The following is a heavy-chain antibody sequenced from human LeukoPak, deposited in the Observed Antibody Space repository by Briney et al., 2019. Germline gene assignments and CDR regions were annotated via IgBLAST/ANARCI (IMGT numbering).Heavy chain of an antibody. V-gene: IGHV4-59*08. CDR2: IYHSGST. J-gene: IGHJ4*02. CDR1: GGSINSYY. CDR3: ASYDRDFGGYYFDY. D-gene: IGHD3-10*01. Sequence: SETLSLTCTVSGGSINSYYWGWIRQPPGKGLEWIGCIYHSGSTYYNPSLKSRVTISVDTSKNQFSLKLSSVTAADTAVYYCASYDRDFGGYYFDYWGQGTLVTVSS.